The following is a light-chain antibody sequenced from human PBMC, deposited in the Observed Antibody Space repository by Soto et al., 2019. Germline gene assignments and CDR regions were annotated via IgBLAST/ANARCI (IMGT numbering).Light chain of an antibody. Sequence: DIQMTQSPSTLSGPVGGRVTITCRASQTISSWLAWYQQKPGKAPKLLIYKASTLKSGVPSRFSGSGSGTEFTLTISSLQPDDFATYYCQHYNSYSEAFGRGTKVDIK. J-gene: IGKJ1*01. CDR2: KAS. V-gene: IGKV1-5*03. CDR3: QHYNSYSEA. CDR1: QTISSW.